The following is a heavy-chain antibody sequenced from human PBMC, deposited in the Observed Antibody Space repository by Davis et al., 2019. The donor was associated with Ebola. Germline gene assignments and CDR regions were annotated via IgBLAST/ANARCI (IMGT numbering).Heavy chain of an antibody. J-gene: IGHJ6*02. CDR1: GYSFTSYW. CDR3: ARGPGIAARPKGYYYYGMDV. D-gene: IGHD6-6*01. CDR2: IDPSDSYT. Sequence: GESLKISCAGSGYSFTSYWIAWVRQMPGKGLEWMGRIDPSDSYTNYSPSFQGHVTISADKSISTAYLQWSSLKASDTAMYYCARGPGIAARPKGYYYYGMDVWGQGTTVTASS. V-gene: IGHV5-10-1*01.